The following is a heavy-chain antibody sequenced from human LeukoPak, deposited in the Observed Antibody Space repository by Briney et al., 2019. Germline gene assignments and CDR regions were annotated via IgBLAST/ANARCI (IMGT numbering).Heavy chain of an antibody. CDR3: AKEVVPGTSRSFDY. V-gene: IGHV1-8*01. Sequence: ASVKVSCKASGYTFTSYDFNWVRQATGQRPEWMGWMSPNSGDTGYAQKFQDRVTMTRNTSISTAYMELSSLRSDDTAIYYCAKEVVPGTSRSFDYWGQGTLVTVSS. CDR2: MSPNSGDT. CDR1: GYTFTSYD. J-gene: IGHJ4*02. D-gene: IGHD2-2*01.